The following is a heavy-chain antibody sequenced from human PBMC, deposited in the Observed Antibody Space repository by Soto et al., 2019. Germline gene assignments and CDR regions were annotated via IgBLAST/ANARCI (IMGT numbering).Heavy chain of an antibody. J-gene: IGHJ4*02. Sequence: QVQLQESGPGLVKPSQTLSLTCTVSGGSISSGDYYWSWIRQPPGKGLEWIGYISYSGSTYYNPYLKGRVTISVDTAKNRFSLKLSSVTAADTAVYYCARAQGSGFLVSWGQGTLVTVSS. D-gene: IGHD3-10*01. V-gene: IGHV4-30-4*01. CDR2: ISYSGST. CDR3: ARAQGSGFLVS. CDR1: GGSISSGDYY.